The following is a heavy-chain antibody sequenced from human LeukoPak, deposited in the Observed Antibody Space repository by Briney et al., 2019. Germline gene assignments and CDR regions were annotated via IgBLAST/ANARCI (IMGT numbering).Heavy chain of an antibody. Sequence: TGGSLRLSCAASGFTFSSYSMNWVRQAPGKGLEWVSVVSGSGRTTYYSDSVKGRFTITRDNSKSTMYVEMNSLRVEDTAVYYCTNWREGVRPDFESWGQGTLVTVSS. D-gene: IGHD3-3*01. CDR3: TNWREGVRPDFES. V-gene: IGHV3-23*01. J-gene: IGHJ4*02. CDR1: GFTFSSYS. CDR2: VSGSGRTT.